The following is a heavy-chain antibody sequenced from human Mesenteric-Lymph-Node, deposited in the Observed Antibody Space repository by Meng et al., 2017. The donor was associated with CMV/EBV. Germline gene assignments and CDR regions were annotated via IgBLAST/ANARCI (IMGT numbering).Heavy chain of an antibody. Sequence: YYMHGGRQAPGQGLEWMGWINPNSGGTNYAQKFQGWVTMTRDTSISTADMELSRLRSDDTAVYYCARERYCSSTSCTEYYYYGMDVWGQGTTVTVSS. V-gene: IGHV1-2*04. CDR3: ARERYCSSTSCTEYYYYGMDV. CDR1: YY. CDR2: INPNSGGT. D-gene: IGHD2-2*01. J-gene: IGHJ6*02.